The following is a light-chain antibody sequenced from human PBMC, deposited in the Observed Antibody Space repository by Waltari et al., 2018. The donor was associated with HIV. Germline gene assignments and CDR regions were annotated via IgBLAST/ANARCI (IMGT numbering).Light chain of an antibody. CDR3: AAWDDSLNGVV. CDR2: SNN. V-gene: IGLV1-44*01. Sequence: QSVLTQPPSASGTPGQRVTISCSGSSSNIGSNTVNWYQQHPGTAPNLLIYSNNQRPSGVPDRFSGSKSGTSASLAISGLQSEDEADYYCAAWDDSLNGVVFGGGTKLTVL. CDR1: SSNIGSNT. J-gene: IGLJ2*01.